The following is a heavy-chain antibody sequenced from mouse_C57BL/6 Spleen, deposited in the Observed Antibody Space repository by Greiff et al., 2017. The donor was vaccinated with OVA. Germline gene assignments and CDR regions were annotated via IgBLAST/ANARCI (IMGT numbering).Heavy chain of an antibody. J-gene: IGHJ1*03. CDR1: GYTFTSYW. Sequence: QVQLQQPGAELVNPGASVKMSCKASGYTFTSYWITWVKQRPGQGLEWIGDIYPGSGSTNYNEKFKSKATLTVDTSSSTAYMQLSSLTSEDSAVYYCARSDYYGSSYGYFDVWGTGTTVTVSS. D-gene: IGHD1-1*01. CDR2: IYPGSGST. CDR3: ARSDYYGSSYGYFDV. V-gene: IGHV1-55*01.